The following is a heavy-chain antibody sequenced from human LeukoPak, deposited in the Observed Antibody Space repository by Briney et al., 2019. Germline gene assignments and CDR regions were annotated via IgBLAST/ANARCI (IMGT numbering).Heavy chain of an antibody. CDR3: ARAPEIASFSDIVVVVAARTTGYYFDY. J-gene: IGHJ4*02. V-gene: IGHV3-21*01. Sequence: GGSLRLSCAASGFTFSSYSMNWVRQAPGKGLEWVSSISSSSSYIYYADSVKGRFTISRDNAKNSLYLQMNSLRAEDTAVYYCARAPEIASFSDIVVVVAARTTGYYFDYWGQGTLVTVSS. D-gene: IGHD2-15*01. CDR1: GFTFSSYS. CDR2: ISSSSSYI.